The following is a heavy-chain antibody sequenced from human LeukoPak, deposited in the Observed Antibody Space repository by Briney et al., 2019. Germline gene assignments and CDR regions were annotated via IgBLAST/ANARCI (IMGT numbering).Heavy chain of an antibody. CDR1: DHTFNSYG. J-gene: IGHJ4*02. CDR2: ISAYNGNT. D-gene: IGHD5-12*01. V-gene: IGHV1-18*01. Sequence: ASVKVSCKSSDHTFNSYGISWVRQAPGQGLEWMGWISAYNGNTIYAQKLQDRVTMTTGTSTTTAYMEMWSLRSDDTAMYYCARTRYSGYDYYMDYWGQGTLVTVSS. CDR3: ARTRYSGYDYYMDY.